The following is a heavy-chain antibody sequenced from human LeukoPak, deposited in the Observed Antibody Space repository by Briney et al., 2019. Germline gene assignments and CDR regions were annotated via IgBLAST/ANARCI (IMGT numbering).Heavy chain of an antibody. CDR2: ISGSGGST. CDR1: GFSFSNYA. J-gene: IGHJ4*02. D-gene: IGHD3-22*01. V-gene: IGHV3-23*01. CDR3: AKSAYYDASGYYREYCFDY. Sequence: PGGSLRLSCVPSGFSFSNYAMSWVRQAPGKGLEWVSSISGSGGSTHYADSVKGRFTISRDKTKNTLYMQMNSLRAEDTAVYYCAKSAYYDASGYYREYCFDYWGQGTLVTVSS.